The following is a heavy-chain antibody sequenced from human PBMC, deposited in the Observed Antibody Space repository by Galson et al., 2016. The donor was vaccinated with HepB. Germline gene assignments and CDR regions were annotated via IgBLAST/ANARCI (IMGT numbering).Heavy chain of an antibody. J-gene: IGHJ4*02. CDR2: IFPGDSDT. CDR3: TGLTSIGWAD. D-gene: IGHD6-19*01. CDR1: GYIFTSNW. Sequence: QSGAEVKKPGESLRISCKGSGYIFTSNWIGWVRQVPGKGLKWMGTIFPGDSDTTYRPSFQGHVTISADESISTAYLQWSSLKASDSAIYYCTGLTSIGWADWGQGTLVTVSS. V-gene: IGHV5-51*01.